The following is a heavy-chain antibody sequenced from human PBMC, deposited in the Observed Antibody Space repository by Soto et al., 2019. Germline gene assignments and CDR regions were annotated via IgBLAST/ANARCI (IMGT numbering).Heavy chain of an antibody. D-gene: IGHD3-10*01. CDR2: ISWNSGSI. Sequence: EVQLVESGGGLVQPGRSLRLSCAASGFTFDDYAMHWVRQAPGKGLEWVSGISWNSGSIGYADSVKGRFTISRDNAKNRLYQEMDSLRAEDTALYYCAKRSPVSGGFDYWGQGTLVTVSS. J-gene: IGHJ4*02. V-gene: IGHV3-9*01. CDR3: AKRSPVSGGFDY. CDR1: GFTFDDYA.